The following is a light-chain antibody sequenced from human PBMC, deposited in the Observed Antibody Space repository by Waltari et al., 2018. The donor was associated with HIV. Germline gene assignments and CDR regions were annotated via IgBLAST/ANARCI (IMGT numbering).Light chain of an antibody. J-gene: IGLJ2*01. CDR3: CSYAGSSTFV. CDR1: SSDVGNYNY. CDR2: DVT. V-gene: IGLV2-23*02. Sequence: QSALTQPASVSGSPGQSITISCTGTSSDVGNYNYVSWYQQHPGKAPKLMCYDVTKRPSGCSNRCSGSKSGNTAALTISGLQAEDEADYYCCSYAGSSTFVFGGGTKLTVL.